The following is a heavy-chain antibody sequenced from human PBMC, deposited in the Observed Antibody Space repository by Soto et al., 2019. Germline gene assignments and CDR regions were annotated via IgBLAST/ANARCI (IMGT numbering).Heavy chain of an antibody. J-gene: IGHJ4*02. Sequence: SETLSLTFTVSGGSISIGGYYWSWIRQKPGKRLEWIGYIYYSGSTHQNQSLKSRVNISVDKSKNQFSLKLSYVNAAETAVYYCARKPLIWGQGTLVTVSS. V-gene: IGHV4-31*03. CDR1: GGSISIGGYY. D-gene: IGHD2-8*01. CDR3: ARKPLI. CDR2: IYYSGST.